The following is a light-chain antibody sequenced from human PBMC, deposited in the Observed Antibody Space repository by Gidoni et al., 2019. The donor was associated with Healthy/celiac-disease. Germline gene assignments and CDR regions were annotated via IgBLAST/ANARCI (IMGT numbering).Light chain of an antibody. Sequence: EIVLTQSPGTLSLSPGERATLSCRASQSVSSSYLAWYQQKPGQAPRLLIYGASSRATGIPDRCSGSGSGTDFTLTISRLEPEDFAVYYCQQYGSSLQTFGQGTKVEIK. CDR2: GAS. CDR3: QQYGSSLQT. CDR1: QSVSSSY. J-gene: IGKJ1*01. V-gene: IGKV3-20*01.